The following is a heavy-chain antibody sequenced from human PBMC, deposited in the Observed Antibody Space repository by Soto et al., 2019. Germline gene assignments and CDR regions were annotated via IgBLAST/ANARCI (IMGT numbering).Heavy chain of an antibody. J-gene: IGHJ4*02. CDR1: GFTFSSYA. CDR2: ISYDGSNK. V-gene: IGHV3-30-3*01. CDR3: ERDLCSGCSYFDY. Sequence: GGSLRLSCAASGFTFSSYAMHWVRQAPGKGLEWVAVISYDGSNKYYADSVKGRFTISRDNSKNTLYLQMNSLRAEDTAVYYCERDLCSGCSYFDYWGQGTLVTVSS. D-gene: IGHD6-19*01.